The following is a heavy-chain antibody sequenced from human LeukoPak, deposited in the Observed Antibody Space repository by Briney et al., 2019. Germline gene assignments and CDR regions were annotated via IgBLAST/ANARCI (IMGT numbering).Heavy chain of an antibody. Sequence: GGSLRLSCVGSGFMFSNYSMYWVRQAPGKGLVWVSRIKNAGIDTIYADSVKGRFTVSRDNAKNTVYLQMSSLRAEDTAVYYCARGGYGHNMDVWGEGTTVTVSS. CDR2: IKNAGIDT. D-gene: IGHD3-10*01. J-gene: IGHJ6*03. V-gene: IGHV3-74*01. CDR1: GFMFSNYS. CDR3: ARGGYGHNMDV.